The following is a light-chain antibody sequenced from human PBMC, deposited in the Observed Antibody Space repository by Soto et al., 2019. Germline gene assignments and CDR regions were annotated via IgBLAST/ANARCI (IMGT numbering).Light chain of an antibody. CDR3: QQYNTWPPIT. V-gene: IGKV3-20*01. CDR2: GAS. Sequence: EIVLTQSPGTLSLSPGERATLSCRAIQSVSSSYLVWYQQKPGQAPRRLIYGASSRATGIPARFSGSGSGTEFTLTISSLQSEDFAVYYCQQYNTWPPITFGQGTRLEIK. CDR1: QSVSSSY. J-gene: IGKJ5*01.